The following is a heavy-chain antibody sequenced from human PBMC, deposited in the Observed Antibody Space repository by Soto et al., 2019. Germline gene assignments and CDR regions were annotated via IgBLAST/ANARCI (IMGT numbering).Heavy chain of an antibody. Sequence: ASVKVSCKASGYTFTSYGISWVRQAPGQGLEWMGWISAYNGNTNYAQKLQGRVTMTTDTSTSTAYMELRSLRSDDTAVYYCARGYIDRRMYYYGSGSYYTTPYFDYWGQGTLVTVSS. V-gene: IGHV1-18*01. J-gene: IGHJ4*02. CDR2: ISAYNGNT. CDR3: ARGYIDRRMYYYGSGSYYTTPYFDY. D-gene: IGHD3-10*01. CDR1: GYTFTSYG.